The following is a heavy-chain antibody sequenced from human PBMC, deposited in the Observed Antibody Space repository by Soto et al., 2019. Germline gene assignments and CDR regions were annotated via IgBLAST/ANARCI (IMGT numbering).Heavy chain of an antibody. CDR3: AKGGRQWLGRSDFDY. Sequence: VQLVESGGGVVQPGRSLRLSCAASGFTFSDYAMQLVRQAPGKGLLWVAVVSHDGRNTHYADCVNGRFTISRDSSKNTVSLEMTSLRAEGTDVSYSAKGGRQWLGRSDFDYWGQVAMVSVSS. V-gene: IGHV3-30*18. D-gene: IGHD6-19*01. CDR2: VSHDGRNT. CDR1: GFTFSDYA. J-gene: IGHJ4*02.